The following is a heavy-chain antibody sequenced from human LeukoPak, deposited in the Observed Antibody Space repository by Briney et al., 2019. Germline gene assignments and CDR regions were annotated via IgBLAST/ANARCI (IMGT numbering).Heavy chain of an antibody. J-gene: IGHJ4*02. Sequence: GGSLRLSCAASGFTFSSYDMHWVRQAPGKGLEWVSAIGTAGDTYYPGSVKGRFTISRENAKNSLYLQMNSLRAGDTAVYYCARSLGYCSSTSCSGSFDYWGQGTLVTVSS. CDR3: ARSLGYCSSTSCSGSFDY. CDR2: IGTAGDT. D-gene: IGHD2-2*01. V-gene: IGHV3-13*01. CDR1: GFTFSSYD.